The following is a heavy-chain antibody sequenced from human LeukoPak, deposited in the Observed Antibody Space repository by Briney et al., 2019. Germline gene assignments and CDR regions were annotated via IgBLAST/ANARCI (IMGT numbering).Heavy chain of an antibody. CDR1: GGSVSSSSYY. Sequence: SETLSLTCTVSGGSVSSSSYYWGWIRQPPGMGLEWIGSIYYSGSTYYNPSLKSRVTISVDTSKNQFSLKLSSVTAADTAVYYCARGPNTAGNYRAFDLWGQGTKVTVSS. CDR3: ARGPNTAGNYRAFDL. J-gene: IGHJ3*01. D-gene: IGHD4-11*01. V-gene: IGHV4-39*07. CDR2: IYYSGST.